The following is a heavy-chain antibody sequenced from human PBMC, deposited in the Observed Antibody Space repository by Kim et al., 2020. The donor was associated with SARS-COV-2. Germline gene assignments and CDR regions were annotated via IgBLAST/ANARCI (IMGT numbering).Heavy chain of an antibody. D-gene: IGHD3-10*01. CDR3: AREGEGARSEGLST. J-gene: IGHJ4*02. V-gene: IGHV4-61*01. Sequence: SETLSLTCTVSGGSVSSGSYYWSWIRQPPGKGLEWIGYIYYSGSTNYNPSLKSRVTISVDTSKNQFSLKLSSVTAADTAVYYCAREGEGARSEGLSTWGQGTLVTVSS. CDR1: GGSVSSGSYY. CDR2: IYYSGST.